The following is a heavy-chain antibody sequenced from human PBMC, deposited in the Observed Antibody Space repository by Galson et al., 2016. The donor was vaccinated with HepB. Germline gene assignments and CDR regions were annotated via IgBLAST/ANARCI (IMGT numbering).Heavy chain of an antibody. CDR3: ARFPMFQDLPGSNWFEP. V-gene: IGHV4-59*01. CDR2: IHFSGGT. J-gene: IGHJ5*02. Sequence: SETLSLTCTVSGGSLPHYFWTWIRQPPGKGLEWIGEIHFSGGTTYAPSLTSRVSFSVATSKNQFSLKLTSVTAADTAVYYCARFPMFQDLPGSNWFEPWGQGILVTVSS. D-gene: IGHD3-10*02. CDR1: GGSLPHYF.